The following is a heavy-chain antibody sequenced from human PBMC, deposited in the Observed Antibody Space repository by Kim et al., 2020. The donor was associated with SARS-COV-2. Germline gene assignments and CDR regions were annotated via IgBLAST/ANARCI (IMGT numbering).Heavy chain of an antibody. CDR1: GFTFSNYW. V-gene: IGHV3-7*03. CDR2: INQDGGEQ. J-gene: IGHJ6*02. CDR3: ARGVCHSSGWHHYYAMDV. Sequence: GGSLRLSCAASGFTFSNYWMTWVRQAPGKGLEWVANINQDGGEQYYVDSVKGRFTISRDNARSSLLLQMNSLRAEDTAVYFCARGVCHSSGWHHYYAMDVWGQGTTVTVSS. D-gene: IGHD6-19*01.